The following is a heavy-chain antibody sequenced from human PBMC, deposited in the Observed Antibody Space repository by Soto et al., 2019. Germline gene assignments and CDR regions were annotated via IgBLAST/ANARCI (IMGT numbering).Heavy chain of an antibody. CDR1: GGSISSDNYY. V-gene: IGHV4-31*03. Sequence: QVQLQESGPGLVKPSQTLSLTCTVSGGSISSDNYYWSWIRQHPGKGLEWIGYIYYSGSTYYNPSLKSRVTISVDTSKNQCSLNLISVTVADTAVYYCARGLVREYYFAYWGQGTLVTVSS. CDR3: ARGLVREYYFAY. CDR2: IYYSGST. D-gene: IGHD3-10*01. J-gene: IGHJ4*02.